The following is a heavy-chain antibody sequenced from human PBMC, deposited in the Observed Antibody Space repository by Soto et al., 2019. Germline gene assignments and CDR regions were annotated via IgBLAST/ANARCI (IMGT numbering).Heavy chain of an antibody. J-gene: IGHJ6*02. CDR1: GFTFSNAW. CDR2: IKSKTDGGTI. CDR3: TTPRTIFGVGYGMDV. V-gene: IGHV3-15*07. D-gene: IGHD3-3*01. Sequence: EVQLVESGGGLVKPGGSLRLSCAASGFTFSNAWMNWVRQAPGKGLEWVGRIKSKTDGGTIDYAAPVKGRFTISRDDSNYTLYLQMNSPKTEDTAVYYCTTPRTIFGVGYGMDVWGQGTTVTVS.